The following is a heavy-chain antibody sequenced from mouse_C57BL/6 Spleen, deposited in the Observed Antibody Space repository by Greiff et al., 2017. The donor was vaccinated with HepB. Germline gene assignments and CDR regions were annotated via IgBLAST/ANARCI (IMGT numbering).Heavy chain of an antibody. CDR1: GFTFSDYY. Sequence: DVKLVESGGGLVQPGGSLKLSCAASGFTFSDYYMYWVRQTPEKRLEWVAYISNGGGSTYYPDTVKGRFTISRDNAKNTLYLQMSRLKSEDTAMYYCAREDGAYYAMDYWGQGTSVTVSS. D-gene: IGHD2-3*01. J-gene: IGHJ4*01. CDR2: ISNGGGST. V-gene: IGHV5-12*01. CDR3: AREDGAYYAMDY.